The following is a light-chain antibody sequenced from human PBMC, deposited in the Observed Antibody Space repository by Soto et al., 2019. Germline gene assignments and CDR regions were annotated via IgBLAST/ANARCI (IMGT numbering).Light chain of an antibody. CDR1: QSVSSSL. J-gene: IGKJ2*01. CDR2: DVS. CDR3: HQYGSSPLT. Sequence: EIVLTQSPGTLSLSPGEGATLSCRASQSVSSSLLAWFQQKPGQAPRLLIHDVSSRATGIPDWFSGSGSGTDFTLSISRLEPEDFAVYYCHQYGSSPLTFGQGTKLEIK. V-gene: IGKV3-20*01.